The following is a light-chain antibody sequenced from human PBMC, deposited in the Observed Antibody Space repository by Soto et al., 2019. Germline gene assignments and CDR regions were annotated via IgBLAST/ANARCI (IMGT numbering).Light chain of an antibody. Sequence: EIVLTQSPGTLSLSPGERATLSCRASQSVSSSYLAWYQQKPGQAPRLLIYGASSRATGIPDRFSGSGSVTDFTPTISRLEPDDCAVYYCQQYGSSPYTFGQRTKLEIK. CDR1: QSVSSSY. J-gene: IGKJ2*01. V-gene: IGKV3-20*01. CDR2: GAS. CDR3: QQYGSSPYT.